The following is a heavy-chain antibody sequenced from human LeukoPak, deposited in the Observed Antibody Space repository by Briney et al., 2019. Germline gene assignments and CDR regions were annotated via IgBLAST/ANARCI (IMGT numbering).Heavy chain of an antibody. Sequence: AGPLSLSCAGSDFIFSDFYINWIRMAPGKGQEWVAYISPSGSYTTYGDSVNGRFVISRDNTKNSVSLQMDSLRAEDTAVYFCAGDQVSAVFDYWGQGARVTV. D-gene: IGHD2-8*01. J-gene: IGHJ4*02. V-gene: IGHV3-11*05. CDR2: ISPSGSYT. CDR1: DFIFSDFY. CDR3: AGDQVSAVFDY.